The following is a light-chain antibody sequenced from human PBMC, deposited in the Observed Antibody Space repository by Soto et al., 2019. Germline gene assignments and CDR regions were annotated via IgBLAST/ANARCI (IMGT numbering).Light chain of an antibody. V-gene: IGLV2-11*01. Sequence: QSVLTQPRSVSGSPGQSVTISCTGTSSDVGGYNYVSWYQQHPGKAPKLMIYDVSKRPSGVPDRFSGSKSGNTASLTISGLQAEDEDDYYCCSYAGSYTSPYVFGTGTKLTVL. CDR2: DVS. CDR1: SSDVGGYNY. J-gene: IGLJ1*01. CDR3: CSYAGSYTSPYV.